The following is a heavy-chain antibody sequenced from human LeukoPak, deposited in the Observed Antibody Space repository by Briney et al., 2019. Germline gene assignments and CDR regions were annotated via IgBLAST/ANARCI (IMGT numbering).Heavy chain of an antibody. CDR2: INPNSGGT. CDR1: GYTFTGYY. D-gene: IGHD3-3*01. CDR3: ARDTIFGVVMTKNDAFDI. J-gene: IGHJ3*02. V-gene: IGHV1-2*02. Sequence: ASVKVSCKASGYTFTGYYMHWVRQAPGQGLEWMGWINPNSGGTNYAQKFQGRVTMTRDTSISTAYMFLSGLTSDDTAVYYCARDTIFGVVMTKNDAFDIWGQGTMVTVSS.